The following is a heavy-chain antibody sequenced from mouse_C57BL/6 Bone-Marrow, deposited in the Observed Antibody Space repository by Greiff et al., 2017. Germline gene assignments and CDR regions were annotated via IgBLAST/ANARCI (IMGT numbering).Heavy chain of an antibody. D-gene: IGHD3-2*02. V-gene: IGHV1-69*01. CDR2: IDPSDSYT. CDR1: GYTFTSYW. CDR3: ARESRQLRPYYVDY. J-gene: IGHJ2*01. Sequence: VQLQQPGAELVMPGASVKLSCKASGYTFTSYWMHWVKQRPGQGLEWIGEIDPSDSYTNYNQKFKGKSTLTVEKSSSTSYMQLSSLTSEDSAVYCCARESRQLRPYYVDYWGQGTTLTVSS.